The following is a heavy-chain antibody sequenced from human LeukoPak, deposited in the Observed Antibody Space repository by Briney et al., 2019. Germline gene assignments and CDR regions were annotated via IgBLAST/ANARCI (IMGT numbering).Heavy chain of an antibody. CDR3: ARGQVPAARGYCWFDP. D-gene: IGHD2-2*01. J-gene: IGHJ5*02. CDR1: GWSFNDYY. Sequence: SETLSLTCAVYGWSFNDYYWNWFRQPPGKGLEWIGEINARGDTNYNPPLKSRVTISIDTSKKQFSLRLTSMIAADTALYYCARGQVPAARGYCWFDPWGQGTLVTVSS. V-gene: IGHV4-34*01. CDR2: INARGDT.